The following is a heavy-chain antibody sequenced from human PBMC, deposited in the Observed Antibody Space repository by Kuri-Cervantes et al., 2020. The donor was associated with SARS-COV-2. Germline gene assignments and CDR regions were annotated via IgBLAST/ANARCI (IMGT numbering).Heavy chain of an antibody. V-gene: IGHV3-48*03. D-gene: IGHD6-13*01. CDR2: ISSSGSTI. CDR3: ARDGGIAAATSEGAFDI. J-gene: IGHJ3*02. Sequence: GESLKISCAASGFTFSSYEMNWVRQAPGKGLEWASYISSSGSTIYYADSVKGRFTISRDNAKNSLYLQMNSLRAEDTAVYYCARDGGIAAATSEGAFDIWGQGTMVTVSS. CDR1: GFTFSSYE.